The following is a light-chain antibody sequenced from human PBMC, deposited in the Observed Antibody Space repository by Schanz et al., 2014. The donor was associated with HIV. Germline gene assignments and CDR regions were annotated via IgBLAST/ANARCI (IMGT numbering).Light chain of an antibody. J-gene: IGKJ1*01. CDR3: QQYYATPT. CDR2: GAS. V-gene: IGKV3-20*01. Sequence: EIVLTQSPGTLSLSPGERATLSCRASQSVTSYYLAWYQQKPGQAPRLLVYGASTRATDFPARFSGSGSGTDFTLTISNLQAEDVSVYYCQQYYATPTFGQGTRVEIK. CDR1: QSVTSYY.